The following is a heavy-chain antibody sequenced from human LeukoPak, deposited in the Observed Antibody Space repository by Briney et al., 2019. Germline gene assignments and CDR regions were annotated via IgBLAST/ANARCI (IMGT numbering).Heavy chain of an antibody. CDR3: ALRRGGCSGGTCYQYFDY. V-gene: IGHV3-21*01. CDR2: ISSSSSYI. D-gene: IGHD2-15*01. J-gene: IGHJ4*02. Sequence: GGSLRLSCAASGFTFSSYSMNWVRQAPGKGLEWVSSISSSSSYIYYADSVKGRFTISRDNAKNSLYLQMNSLRAEDTAVYYCALRRGGCSGGTCYQYFDYWGQGTLVTVSS. CDR1: GFTFSSYS.